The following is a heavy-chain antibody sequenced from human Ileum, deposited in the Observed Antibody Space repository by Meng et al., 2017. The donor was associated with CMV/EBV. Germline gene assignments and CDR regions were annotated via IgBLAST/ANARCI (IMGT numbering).Heavy chain of an antibody. CDR1: GFTFGSYW. D-gene: IGHD6-13*01. V-gene: IGHV3-7*01. CDR3: AREEYSSSWDY. J-gene: IGHJ4*02. CDR2: IKQDGSEK. Sequence: SCAASGFTFGSYWMSWVRQAPGKGLEWVANIKQDGSEKYYVDSVKGRFTISRDNAKNSLYLQMNSLRAEDTAVYYCAREEYSSSWDYWGQGTLVTVSS.